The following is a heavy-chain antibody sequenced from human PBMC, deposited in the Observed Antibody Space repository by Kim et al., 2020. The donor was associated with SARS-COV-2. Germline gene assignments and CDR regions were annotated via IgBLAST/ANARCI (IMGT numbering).Heavy chain of an antibody. J-gene: IGHJ4*02. V-gene: IGHV4-59*08. CDR3: ARQRGGGGWYRIDY. CDR1: GGSISTYY. CDR2: IYNDGST. Sequence: SETLSLTCTVSGGSISTYYWGWIRQSPGKGLEWIGYIYNDGSTNYNPSLKSRVSISIDTSKNQFSLKLISVTAADTAVYYCARQRGGGGWYRIDYWGQGTLVTVSS. D-gene: IGHD6-19*01.